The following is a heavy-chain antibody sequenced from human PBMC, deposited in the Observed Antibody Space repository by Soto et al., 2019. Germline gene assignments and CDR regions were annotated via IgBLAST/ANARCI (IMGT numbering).Heavy chain of an antibody. CDR1: GFTFSSYS. D-gene: IGHD6-19*01. J-gene: IGHJ6*02. V-gene: IGHV3-21*01. CDR3: ARAWSSGWMGTGYYGIDV. CDR2: ISSSSSYI. Sequence: EVQLVESGGGLVKPGGSLRLSCAASGFTFSSYSMNWVRQAPGKGLEWVSSISSSSSYIYYADSVKGRFTISRDNAKNSLYLQMNSLRAEDTAVYYCARAWSSGWMGTGYYGIDVWGQGTTVTVSS.